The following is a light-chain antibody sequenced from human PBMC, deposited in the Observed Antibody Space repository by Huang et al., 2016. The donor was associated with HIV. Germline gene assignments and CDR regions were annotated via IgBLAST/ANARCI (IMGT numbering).Light chain of an antibody. CDR1: QTITDW. V-gene: IGKV1-5*03. J-gene: IGKJ1*01. CDR2: KAS. Sequence: IQMTQSPSTLSASVGDRVTITCRASQTITDWLAWYQQKPGKAPALLIYKASNLEDGVPMRFSGSGSGTDFILTISSLQPDDSATYYCQQYSSYSSWTFGQGTRVEIK. CDR3: QQYSSYSSWT.